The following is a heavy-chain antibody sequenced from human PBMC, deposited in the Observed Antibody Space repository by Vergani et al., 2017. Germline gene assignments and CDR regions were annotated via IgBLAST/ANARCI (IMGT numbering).Heavy chain of an antibody. J-gene: IGHJ2*01. V-gene: IGHV3-48*03. Sequence: EVQLVESGGGLVQPGGSLRLSCTASGFSFSSYEMNWVRQAPGKGLDWVSFISDSGSAIYYADSVKGRFTISRDNAKNSLHLQMNSLRAEDTAVYYCARARPGIRFHPHFGLWGRGTLVTVSS. CDR2: ISDSGSAI. D-gene: IGHD3-3*01. CDR1: GFSFSSYE. CDR3: ARARPGIRFHPHFGL.